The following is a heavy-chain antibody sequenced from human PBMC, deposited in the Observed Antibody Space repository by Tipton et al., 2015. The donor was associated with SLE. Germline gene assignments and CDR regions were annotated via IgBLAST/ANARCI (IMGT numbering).Heavy chain of an antibody. D-gene: IGHD3-16*01. Sequence: TLSLTCAVYGGSFSGYYWSWIRQPPGKGLEWIGEINHSGSTNYNPSLKSRVTISVDTSKNQFSLKLSSVTAADTAVYYCARGGGDRRMDVWGQGTTVTVSS. CDR3: ARGGGDRRMDV. CDR2: INHSGST. V-gene: IGHV4-34*01. J-gene: IGHJ6*02. CDR1: GGSFSGYY.